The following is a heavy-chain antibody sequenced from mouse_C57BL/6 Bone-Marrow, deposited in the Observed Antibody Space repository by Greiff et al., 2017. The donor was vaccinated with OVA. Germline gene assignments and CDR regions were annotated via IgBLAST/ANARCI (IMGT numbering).Heavy chain of an antibody. J-gene: IGHJ1*03. CDR3: ARDYDGYWYFDV. Sequence: QVQLQQPGAELVKPGASVKLSCKASGYTFTSYWMHWVKQRPGQGLEWIGMIHPNSGSTNYNEKFKSKATLTVDKSSSTAYMQLSSLTSEDSAVYYGARDYDGYWYFDVWGTGTTVTVSS. D-gene: IGHD2-4*01. V-gene: IGHV1-64*01. CDR2: IHPNSGST. CDR1: GYTFTSYW.